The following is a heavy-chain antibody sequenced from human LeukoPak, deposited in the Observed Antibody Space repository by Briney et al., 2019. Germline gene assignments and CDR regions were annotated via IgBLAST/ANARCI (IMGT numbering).Heavy chain of an antibody. Sequence: NPSETLSLTCTVSGGSISSYYWSWIRQPAGKGLEWIGRIYTSGSTNYNPSLKSRVTMSVDTSKNQFSLKLSSVTAADTAVYYCAREYFSRGYYYDSSGYYPWGQGTLVTVSS. CDR2: IYTSGST. D-gene: IGHD3-22*01. CDR1: GGSISSYY. J-gene: IGHJ5*02. V-gene: IGHV4-4*07. CDR3: AREYFSRGYYYDSSGYYP.